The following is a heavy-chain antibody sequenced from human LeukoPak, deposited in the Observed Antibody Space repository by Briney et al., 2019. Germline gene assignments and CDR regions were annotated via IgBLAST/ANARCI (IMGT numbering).Heavy chain of an antibody. V-gene: IGHV1-8*01. CDR3: ARGEIVVVPAAITNYYYYGMDV. CDR1: GYTFTGYD. CDR2: MNPNSGNT. J-gene: IGHJ6*02. D-gene: IGHD2-2*01. Sequence: ASVKVSCKASGYTFTGYDINWVRQATGQGLEWMGWMNPNSGNTGYAQKFQGRVTMTRNTSISTAYMELSSLRSEDTAVYYCARGEIVVVPAAITNYYYYGMDVWGQGTTVTVSS.